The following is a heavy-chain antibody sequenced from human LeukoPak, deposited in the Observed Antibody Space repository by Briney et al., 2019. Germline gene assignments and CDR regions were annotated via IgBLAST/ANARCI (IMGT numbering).Heavy chain of an antibody. D-gene: IGHD3-9*01. J-gene: IGHJ4*02. CDR3: VKDHGWLLYS. CDR2: ISLDGATT. V-gene: IGHV3-23*01. Sequence: GGSLRLSCAASGFSFSSYWMSWVRQAPGKGLEWVSGISLDGATTYYAGSVEGRFTISRDNSKNTLYLQMNSLRADDTAVYYCVKDHGWLLYSWGQGTLVTVSS. CDR1: GFSFSSYW.